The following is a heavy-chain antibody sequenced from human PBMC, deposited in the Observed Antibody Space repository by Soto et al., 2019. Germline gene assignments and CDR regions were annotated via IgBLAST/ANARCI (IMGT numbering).Heavy chain of an antibody. CDR2: VIPIIGEG. J-gene: IGHJ3*02. CDR3: ARPAVNDLDADSSAFDI. Sequence: QVQLVQSGAEVKEPGSSVKVSCKVSGGTFSSQTINWVRQVPGQGLEWMGSVIPIIGEGKYAQSFLGRVTITPDRSTSTAYMELSGLRSEDTAVYYCARPAVNDLDADSSAFDIWGQGTMVTVSS. V-gene: IGHV1-69*02. D-gene: IGHD1-1*01. CDR1: GGTFSSQT.